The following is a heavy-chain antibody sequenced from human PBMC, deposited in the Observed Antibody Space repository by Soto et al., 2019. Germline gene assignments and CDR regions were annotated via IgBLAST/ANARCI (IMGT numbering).Heavy chain of an antibody. CDR2: ISYTGSA. J-gene: IGHJ6*02. D-gene: IGHD4-17*01. V-gene: IGHV4-61*01. CDR1: GGSVSSGSYY. CDR3: ARVNYGDYYYGMDV. Sequence: SETLSLTCSVSGGSVSSGSYYWSWIRQPPGKGLEWIGYISYTGSANYNASLKSRLTISVDTSKNQFSLKLSSVTAADTALYYCARVNYGDYYYGMDVWGQGTTVTVSS.